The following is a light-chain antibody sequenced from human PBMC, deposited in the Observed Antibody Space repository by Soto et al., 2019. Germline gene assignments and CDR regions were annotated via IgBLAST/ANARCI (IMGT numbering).Light chain of an antibody. V-gene: IGKV1-5*01. CDR3: QQYNGYSPKT. CDR1: QSTSRC. J-gene: IGKJ1*01. Sequence: DIQMTQSPSTLSASVGDRVTITFRARQSTSRCLAWYQQKPGKAPKLLIYDASSLESGVPSRFSGSGSGTEFTLSISSLQPDDIATYYCQQYNGYSPKTFGQGTKVDI. CDR2: DAS.